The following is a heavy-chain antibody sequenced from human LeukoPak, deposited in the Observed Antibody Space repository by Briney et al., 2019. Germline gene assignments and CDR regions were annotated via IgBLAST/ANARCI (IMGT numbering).Heavy chain of an antibody. D-gene: IGHD4-17*01. CDR2: INHSGST. CDR3: ARGFGDYGANGGEEYDY. CDR1: GGSFSGYY. Sequence: SETLTLTCAVYGGSFSGYYWSWIRQPPGKGLEWIGEINHSGSTNYNASLKSRVTISVDTSKNLFSLKLSSVTAADTSVYYCARGFGDYGANGGEEYDYWGQGTLVTVSS. V-gene: IGHV4-34*01. J-gene: IGHJ4*02.